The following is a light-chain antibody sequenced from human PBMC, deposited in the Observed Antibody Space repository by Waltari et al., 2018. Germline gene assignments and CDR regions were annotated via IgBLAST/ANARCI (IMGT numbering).Light chain of an antibody. CDR3: QQYGSSPGT. CDR2: GAS. CDR1: QSVSSSY. Sequence: EIVLTLSPGTLSSSPGERATLSCRASQSVSSSYLAWYQQKPGQAPRLLIYGASSRATGIPDRFSGSGSGTDFTLTISRLEPEDFAVYYCQQYGSSPGTFGQGTKVEIK. V-gene: IGKV3-20*01. J-gene: IGKJ1*01.